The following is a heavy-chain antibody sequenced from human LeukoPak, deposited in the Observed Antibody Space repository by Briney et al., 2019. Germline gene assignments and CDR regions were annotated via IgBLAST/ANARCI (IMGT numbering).Heavy chain of an antibody. CDR3: ASATMVRARYYYYYMDV. CDR2: MNPNSGNT. D-gene: IGHD3-10*01. V-gene: IGHV1-8*01. J-gene: IGHJ6*03. CDR1: GYTFTSYD. Sequence: ASVKVSCKASGYTFTSYDINWVRQATGQGLEWMGWMNPNSGNTGYAQKFQGRVTMTRNTSISTAYMELSRLRSDDTAVYYCASATMVRARYYYYYMDVWGKGTTVTVSS.